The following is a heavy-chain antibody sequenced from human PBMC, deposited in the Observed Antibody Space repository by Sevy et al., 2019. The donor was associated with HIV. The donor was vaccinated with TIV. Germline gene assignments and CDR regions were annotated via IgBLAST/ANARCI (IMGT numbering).Heavy chain of an antibody. CDR1: GYTFTSYG. CDR2: ISAYNGNT. V-gene: IGHV1-18*01. Sequence: ASVNVSCKASGYTFTSYGISWVRQAPGQGLEWMGWISAYNGNTNYAQKLQGRVTMTTDTSTSTAYMELRSLRSDDTAVYYCARDKGQYYYDSSGYYHDAFDIWGQGTMVTVSS. CDR3: ARDKGQYYYDSSGYYHDAFDI. J-gene: IGHJ3*02. D-gene: IGHD3-22*01.